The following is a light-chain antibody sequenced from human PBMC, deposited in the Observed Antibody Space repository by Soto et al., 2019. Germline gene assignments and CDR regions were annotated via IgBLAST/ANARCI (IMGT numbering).Light chain of an antibody. V-gene: IGKV1-39*01. CDR3: QQSHSTPLT. CDR1: QSIGDY. J-gene: IGKJ1*01. CDR2: DAS. Sequence: DIQMAQSPSSLSASLGDSVSITCRASQSIGDYLNWYQVKPGKDPTLLISDASSLQPGVAPQFSGSVSGTDFTLTISNLQPENFATYYCQQSHSTPLTFGQGTKVEIK.